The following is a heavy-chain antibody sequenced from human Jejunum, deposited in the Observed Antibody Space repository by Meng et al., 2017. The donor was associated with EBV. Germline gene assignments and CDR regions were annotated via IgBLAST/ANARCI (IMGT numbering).Heavy chain of an antibody. J-gene: IGHJ4*02. Sequence: QVTPQGAGHRLGKPSGTLSLTSAVSGDSTSGSHWWSWVRQPPGKGLEWIGEMHPGGSTNYNPSLKSRVTISVDNSKNQFSLKLTSVTAADTAVYYCAKSNDYSLNSWGKGTLVTVSS. CDR1: GDSTSGSHW. D-gene: IGHD4-11*01. CDR3: AKSNDYSLNS. V-gene: IGHV4-4*02. CDR2: MHPGGST.